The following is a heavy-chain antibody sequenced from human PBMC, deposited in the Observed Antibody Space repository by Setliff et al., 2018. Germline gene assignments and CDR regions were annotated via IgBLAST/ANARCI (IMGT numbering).Heavy chain of an antibody. D-gene: IGHD3-10*01. Sequence: ASVKVSCKASGYTFTSYGISWVRQAPGQGLEWMGWISAYNGNTNYAQKLQGRVTMTTDTSTSTAYMELRSLRSDDTAVYYCVRDLDYYGSGSYFGYWGQGTLVTVSS. CDR2: ISAYNGNT. CDR3: VRDLDYYGSGSYFGY. V-gene: IGHV1-18*01. J-gene: IGHJ4*02. CDR1: GYTFTSYG.